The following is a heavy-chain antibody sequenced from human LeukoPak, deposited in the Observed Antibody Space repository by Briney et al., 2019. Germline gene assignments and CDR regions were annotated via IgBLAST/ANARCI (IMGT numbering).Heavy chain of an antibody. Sequence: PGGSLRLSCAASGFTFNTYGMSWVRQAPGKGLEWVSGISGSGGATYYADSVKGRFTISRDNSKNTLYLQMNSLRAEDTAVYYCAKSLSLRKWVFGAFDIWGQGTMVTVSS. D-gene: IGHD3-16*01. CDR3: AKSLSLRKWVFGAFDI. CDR2: ISGSGGAT. V-gene: IGHV3-23*01. J-gene: IGHJ3*02. CDR1: GFTFNTYG.